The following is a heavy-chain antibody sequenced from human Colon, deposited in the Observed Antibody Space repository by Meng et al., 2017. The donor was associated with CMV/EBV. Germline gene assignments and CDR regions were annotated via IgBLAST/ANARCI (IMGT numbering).Heavy chain of an antibody. CDR1: GFTFRTSW. J-gene: IGHJ4*02. CDR3: AREDFTNSSYDS. Sequence: GGSLRLSCAASGFTFRTSWIHWVRHAPGKGLVWVSRINSDGSSLSYADFVKGRFTTSRDNAKNTVYLQMNNVTADDTALHYCAREDFTNSSYDSWGQGTLVTVSS. V-gene: IGHV3-74*01. D-gene: IGHD3-16*01. CDR2: INSDGSSL.